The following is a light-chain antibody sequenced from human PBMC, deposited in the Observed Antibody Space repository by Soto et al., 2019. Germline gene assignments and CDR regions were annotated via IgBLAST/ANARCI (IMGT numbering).Light chain of an antibody. V-gene: IGLV2-14*01. CDR2: DVS. CDR1: SSDVGGYNR. CDR3: NSFTSDSAYV. J-gene: IGLJ1*01. Sequence: QSVLTQPASVSGSPGQSITISCTGTSSDVGGYNRVSWYQHHPGKAPKLMIYDVSNRPSGVSIRFSGSKSGNTASLTISGLQAEDEADYYCNSFTSDSAYVFGTGTKVTVL.